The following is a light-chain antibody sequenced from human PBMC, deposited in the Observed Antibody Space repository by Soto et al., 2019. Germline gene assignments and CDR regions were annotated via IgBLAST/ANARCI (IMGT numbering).Light chain of an antibody. CDR2: DVS. CDR1: SSDVGGFDY. Sequence: QSALTQPRSVSGSPGHSVTISCTGTSSDVGGFDYVSWYQQYPGKAPKLMIFDVSKRPSGVPDRFSGSKSGNTASLTISGLQAEDEADYYCCSYAGSYTLGVFGGGTKLTVL. CDR3: CSYAGSYTLGV. V-gene: IGLV2-11*01. J-gene: IGLJ3*02.